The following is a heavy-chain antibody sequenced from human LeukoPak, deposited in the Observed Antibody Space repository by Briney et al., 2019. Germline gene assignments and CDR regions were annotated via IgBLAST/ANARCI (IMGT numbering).Heavy chain of an antibody. CDR3: AKDANYGDSYLYYYMDV. Sequence: GGSLRLSCAASGFTFSSYGMHWVRQAPGKGLEWVAFIRDDGSNKYYADSVKGRFTISRDNSKNTLYLQMNSLRAEDTAVYYCAKDANYGDSYLYYYMDVWGKGTTVTISS. CDR1: GFTFSSYG. J-gene: IGHJ6*03. CDR2: IRDDGSNK. V-gene: IGHV3-30*02. D-gene: IGHD4-17*01.